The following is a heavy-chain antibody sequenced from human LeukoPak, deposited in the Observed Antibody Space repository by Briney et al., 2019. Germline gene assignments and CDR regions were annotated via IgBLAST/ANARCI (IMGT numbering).Heavy chain of an antibody. CDR1: GYTFTAHY. D-gene: IGHD5-18*01. J-gene: IGHJ4*02. V-gene: IGHV1-2*06. CDR2: IHSNSGGE. CDR3: ARGGYSYGYPSHPNDY. Sequence: ASVKVSCKASGYTFTAHYIHWVRQAPGQGLEWMGQIHSNSGGEKYAQKFQGRVTVLRDTSINTIYMELTSLTSDDTAVYYCARGGYSYGYPSHPNDYWGQGTLVTVSS.